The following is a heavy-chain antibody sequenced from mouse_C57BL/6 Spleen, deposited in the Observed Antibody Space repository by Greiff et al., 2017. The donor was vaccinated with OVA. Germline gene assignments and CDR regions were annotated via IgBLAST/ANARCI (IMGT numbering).Heavy chain of an antibody. V-gene: IGHV14-1*01. CDR1: GFNIKDYY. D-gene: IGHD1-1*01. CDR3: TVYYYGSSGAWFAY. Sequence: EVQLQQSGAELVRPGASVKLSCTASGFNIKDYYMHWVKQRPEQGLEWIGRIDPEDGDTEYAPKFQGKATMTADTSSNTAYLQLSSLTSEDTAVYYCTVYYYGSSGAWFAYWGQGTLVTVSA. CDR2: IDPEDGDT. J-gene: IGHJ3*01.